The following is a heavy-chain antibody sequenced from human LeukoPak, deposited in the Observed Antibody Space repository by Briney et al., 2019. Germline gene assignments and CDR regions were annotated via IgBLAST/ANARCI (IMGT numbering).Heavy chain of an antibody. D-gene: IGHD2/OR15-2a*01. Sequence: PSETLSLTCTVSGGSISSGSYYWSGIRQPAGKGLEWIGRIYTSGSTNYNPSLKSRVTISVDTSKNQFSLKLSSVTAADTAVYYCARVALLNFLARHHGYFDLWGRGTLVTVSS. V-gene: IGHV4-61*02. CDR1: GGSISSGSYY. CDR3: ARVALLNFLARHHGYFDL. CDR2: IYTSGST. J-gene: IGHJ2*01.